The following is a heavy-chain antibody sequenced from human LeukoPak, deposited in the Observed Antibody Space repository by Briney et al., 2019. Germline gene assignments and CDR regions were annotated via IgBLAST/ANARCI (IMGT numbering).Heavy chain of an antibody. D-gene: IGHD3-16*01. J-gene: IGHJ4*02. CDR1: GGSMSNYY. Sequence: SETLSLTCTVSGGSMSNYYWSWIRQPPGKGLEWIGYIYYSGSTSYNPSLKSRVTISIDTSKNQFSLKLRSVTTADTAVYYCARNYDRLGYWGQGTLVTVSS. V-gene: IGHV4-59*01. CDR2: IYYSGST. CDR3: ARNYDRLGY.